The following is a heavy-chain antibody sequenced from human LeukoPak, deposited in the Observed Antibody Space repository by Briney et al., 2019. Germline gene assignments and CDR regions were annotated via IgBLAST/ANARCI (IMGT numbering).Heavy chain of an antibody. V-gene: IGHV4-61*02. CDR3: ARDLSGYTYGYDS. D-gene: IGHD5-18*01. Sequence: SETLSLTCTVSGGSITSVGYYWGGFRQPPGNQLGGIGRIYASGSTSYNPSLKSRATISVDTSKNQFSLNLISVTAADTAVYYCARDLSGYTYGYDSWGQGTLVTVSS. J-gene: IGHJ5*01. CDR2: IYASGST. CDR1: GGSITSVGYY.